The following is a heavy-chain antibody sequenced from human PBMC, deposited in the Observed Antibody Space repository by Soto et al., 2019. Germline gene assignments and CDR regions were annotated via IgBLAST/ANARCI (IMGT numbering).Heavy chain of an antibody. Sequence: GGSLRLSCAGSQFTFSNYWMNWVRQAPGKGLEWVANINQDGSEKYYVDSVKGRFTISRDIAKNSLFLQMNSLRGDDTAVYYCARASPGMDVWGQGTTVTASS. CDR1: QFTFSNYW. CDR2: INQDGSEK. CDR3: ARASPGMDV. V-gene: IGHV3-7*01. J-gene: IGHJ6*02.